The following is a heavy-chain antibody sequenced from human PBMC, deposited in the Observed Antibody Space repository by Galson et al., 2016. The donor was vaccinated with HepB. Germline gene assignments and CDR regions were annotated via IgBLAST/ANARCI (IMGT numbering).Heavy chain of an antibody. CDR2: INPNSGGT. Sequence: SVKVSCKASGYTFTDYYMHWVRQAPGQGLEWMGWINPNSGGTNYAQKFQGRVTMTRATSISTAYMELSRLRSDDTAVYYCARERGIPVAGTLGNWLDPWGQGTLVTV. J-gene: IGHJ5*02. CDR1: GYTFTDYY. CDR3: ARERGIPVAGTLGNWLDP. V-gene: IGHV1-2*02. D-gene: IGHD6-19*01.